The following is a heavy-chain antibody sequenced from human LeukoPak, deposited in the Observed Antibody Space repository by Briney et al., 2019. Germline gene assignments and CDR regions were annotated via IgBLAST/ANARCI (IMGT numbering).Heavy chain of an antibody. J-gene: IGHJ4*02. D-gene: IGHD3-22*01. Sequence: SVKVSCKASGGTFSSYAISWVRQAPGQGLEWMGGINPIFGTANYAQKFQGRVTITTDESTSTAYMELSSLRSEDTAVYYCARGSREYYYDSSGWYYFDYWGQGTLVTVSS. CDR3: ARGSREYYYDSSGWYYFDY. CDR1: GGTFSSYA. CDR2: INPIFGTA. V-gene: IGHV1-69*05.